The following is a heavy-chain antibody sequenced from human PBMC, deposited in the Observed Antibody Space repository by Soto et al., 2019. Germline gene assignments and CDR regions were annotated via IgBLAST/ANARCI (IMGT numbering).Heavy chain of an antibody. D-gene: IGHD2-2*02. CDR3: TRDTYTALDY. Sequence: GGSLRLSCAGSGFRFSVYSMNWVRQSPGKGLEWVGRIRNRGQSHIADYAASVKGRFTMSRDDSENSLHLQMNSLKTEDTAVYYCTRDTYTALDYWGQGTLVTVSS. V-gene: IGHV3-72*01. J-gene: IGHJ4*02. CDR1: GFRFSVYS. CDR2: IRNRGQSHIA.